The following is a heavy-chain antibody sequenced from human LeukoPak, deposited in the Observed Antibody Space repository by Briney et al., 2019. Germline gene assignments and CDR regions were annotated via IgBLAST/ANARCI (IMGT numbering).Heavy chain of an antibody. V-gene: IGHV3-7*01. D-gene: IGHD3-10*01. CDR1: GFPFSAYW. CDR2: IKQDGSDK. Sequence: TGGSLRLSCAASGFPFSAYWMIWVRQALGKGLQWVADIKQDGSDKYYVDSVKGRFTISRDNAKNSLYLQMNSLGAEDTAVYYCARVGEAFYMDVWGKGTTVTVSS. J-gene: IGHJ6*03. CDR3: ARVGEAFYMDV.